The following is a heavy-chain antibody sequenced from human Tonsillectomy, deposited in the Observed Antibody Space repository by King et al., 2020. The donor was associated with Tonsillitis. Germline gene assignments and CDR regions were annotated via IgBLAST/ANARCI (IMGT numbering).Heavy chain of an antibody. Sequence: DVQLVESGGGLVQPGGSLRLSCTASGFTFSSHAMTWVRQAPGEGLEWVAVIIASYTSTYYADSVKGRFAISRDNSKNTVYLQMTTLRAEDTAVYYCAKTAGSGGRYYFDYWGQGTLVTVSS. V-gene: IGHV3-23*04. D-gene: IGHD3-10*01. J-gene: IGHJ4*02. CDR1: GFTFSSHA. CDR3: AKTAGSGGRYYFDY. CDR2: IIASYTST.